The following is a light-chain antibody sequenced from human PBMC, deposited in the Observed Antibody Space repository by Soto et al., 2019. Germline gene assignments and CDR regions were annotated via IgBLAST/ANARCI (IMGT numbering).Light chain of an antibody. CDR2: SDN. Sequence: QSVLTQPPSASGTPGQRVTISCSGSSSNIASNPVNWYQQFPGTAPKLLIYSDNQRPSGVPDRFSGSKSGTSASLAISGLQSEDEADYYCAAWDGSLSAFVVFGGGTKLTVL. V-gene: IGLV1-44*01. CDR1: SSNIASNP. J-gene: IGLJ2*01. CDR3: AAWDGSLSAFVV.